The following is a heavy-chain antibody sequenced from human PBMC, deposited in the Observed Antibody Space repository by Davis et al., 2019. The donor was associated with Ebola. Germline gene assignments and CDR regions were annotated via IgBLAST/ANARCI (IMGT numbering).Heavy chain of an antibody. CDR1: GGSITSYY. Sequence: SETLSPTCPVPGGSITSYYWNWIRQPPGKALEWFGYIDYSGSTNYNPSLKSRVTISVDTSKNQFSLKLSSVTAADTAVYYCARESGGLDYWGQGTLVTVSS. V-gene: IGHV4-59*01. D-gene: IGHD5-12*01. J-gene: IGHJ4*02. CDR3: ARESGGLDY. CDR2: IDYSGST.